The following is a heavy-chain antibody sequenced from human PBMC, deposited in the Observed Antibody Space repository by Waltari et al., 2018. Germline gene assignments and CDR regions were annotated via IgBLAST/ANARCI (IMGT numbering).Heavy chain of an antibody. D-gene: IGHD5-12*01. Sequence: QVQLQQWGAGLLKPSETLSLTCAVYGGSFSGYYWSWIRQPPGKGLEWIGEINHSGSTNYNPCLKSRVTISVDTSKNQFSLKLSSVTAADTAVYYCARSRVVATKNYYYYYYMDVWGKGTTVTVSS. J-gene: IGHJ6*03. CDR2: INHSGST. CDR1: GGSFSGYY. CDR3: ARSRVVATKNYYYYYYMDV. V-gene: IGHV4-34*01.